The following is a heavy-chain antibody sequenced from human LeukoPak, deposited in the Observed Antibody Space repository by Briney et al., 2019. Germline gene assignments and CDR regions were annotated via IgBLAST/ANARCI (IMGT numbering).Heavy chain of an antibody. D-gene: IGHD3-3*01. Sequence: GGSLRLSCAASGFTFNNYAIHWVRQAPGKGLEWVAVISYDGNNIYYADSVKGRFTISRDNSKSTLFLQMNSLRAEDTAVYYCARSGRTIFGVVKYYFDYWGQGTLVTVSS. J-gene: IGHJ4*02. CDR3: ARSGRTIFGVVKYYFDY. CDR1: GFTFNNYA. V-gene: IGHV3-30-3*01. CDR2: ISYDGNNI.